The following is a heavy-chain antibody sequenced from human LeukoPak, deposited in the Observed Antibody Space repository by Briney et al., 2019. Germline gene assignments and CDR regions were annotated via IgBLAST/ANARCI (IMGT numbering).Heavy chain of an antibody. Sequence: SETLSLTCAVYGGSFSGYYWSWIRQPPGKGLEWIGEINHSGSTNYNPSLKSRVTISVDTSKNQFSLKLSSVTAADTAVYYCARWGDPSNRLQLRFLEWSIDYWGQGTLVTVSS. CDR3: ARWGDPSNRLQLRFLEWSIDY. D-gene: IGHD3-3*01. J-gene: IGHJ4*02. V-gene: IGHV4-34*01. CDR2: INHSGST. CDR1: GGSFSGYY.